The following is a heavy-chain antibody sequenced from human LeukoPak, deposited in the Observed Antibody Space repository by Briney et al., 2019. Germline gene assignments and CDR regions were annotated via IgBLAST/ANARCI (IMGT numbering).Heavy chain of an antibody. CDR2: ISYDGSNK. CDR3: AELGITMIGGV. J-gene: IGHJ6*04. D-gene: IGHD3-10*02. V-gene: IGHV3-30*04. Sequence: GGSLRLSCAASGFSFSAYAMHWVRQAPGKGLEWVSFISYDGSNKYYADSVEGRFTISRDNSKNTLNLQMNSLRAEDTAVYYCAELGITMIGGVWGKGTTVTISS. CDR1: GFSFSAYA.